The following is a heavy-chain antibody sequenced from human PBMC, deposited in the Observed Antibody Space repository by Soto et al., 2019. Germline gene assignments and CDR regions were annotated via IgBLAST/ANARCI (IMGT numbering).Heavy chain of an antibody. CDR3: ARGVVPAANWFDP. CDR1: GFTFSSYA. Sequence: GGSLRLSCAASGFTFSSYAMRWVRQAPGKGLEWVSAISGSGGSTYYADSVKGRFTISRDNSKNTLYLQMNSLRSEDTAVYYCARGVVPAANWFDPWGQGTLVTVSS. J-gene: IGHJ5*02. D-gene: IGHD2-2*01. CDR2: ISGSGGST. V-gene: IGHV3-23*01.